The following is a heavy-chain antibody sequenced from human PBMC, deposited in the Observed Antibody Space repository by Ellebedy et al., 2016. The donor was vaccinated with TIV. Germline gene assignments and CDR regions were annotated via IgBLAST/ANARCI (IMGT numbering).Heavy chain of an antibody. J-gene: IGHJ4*02. CDR3: ARAAVESRSDY. CDR2: ISAYNGNT. Sequence: AASVQVSCKASGYTFTSYGISWVRQPPGQGLEWMGWISAYNGNTNYAQKLQRRVTMTTDTSTSTAYMELRSLRSDDTAVYYCARAAVESRSDYWGQGTLVTVSS. CDR1: GYTFTSYG. V-gene: IGHV1-18*01. D-gene: IGHD3-3*01.